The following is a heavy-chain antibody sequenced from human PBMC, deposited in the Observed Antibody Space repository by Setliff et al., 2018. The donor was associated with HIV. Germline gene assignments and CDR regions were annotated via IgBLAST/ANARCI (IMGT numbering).Heavy chain of an antibody. D-gene: IGHD3-10*01. CDR1: GYAFTMYG. CDR2: ISGYNGKT. Sequence: AASVKVSCKASGYAFTMYGITWVRQAPGQGLEWMGWISGYNGKTNYAQNFQGRVTMTTDTSTSTAYMEVRSLRYDDTAVYYGARDDPIRKEVASGLDYWGQGTLVTVSS. J-gene: IGHJ4*02. V-gene: IGHV1-18*01. CDR3: ARDDPIRKEVASGLDY.